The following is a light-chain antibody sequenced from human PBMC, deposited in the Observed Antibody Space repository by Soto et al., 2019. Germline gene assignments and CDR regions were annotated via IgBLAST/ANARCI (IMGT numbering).Light chain of an antibody. V-gene: IGKV3-15*01. J-gene: IGKJ2*01. Sequence: EIVMTQSPATLSVSQGERVPLSARPSGGLSPYLAWNRQKPGQAPRLLIYGASPKATGIPARFSGSGSATDFTLTISSLQSEDFAVYYCQSYNDWPFTFGQGTKLEI. CDR2: GAS. CDR1: GGLSPY. CDR3: QSYNDWPFT.